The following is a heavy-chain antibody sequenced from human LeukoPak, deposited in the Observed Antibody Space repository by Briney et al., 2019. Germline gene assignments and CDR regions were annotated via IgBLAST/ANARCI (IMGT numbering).Heavy chain of an antibody. J-gene: IGHJ6*02. Sequence: SETLSLTCTVSGGSISSSSYYWGWIRQPPGKGLEWIGSIYYSGSTYYNPSLKSRVTISVDTSKNQFSLKLSSVTAADTAVYYCARDAIAAAGTLYYYYYGMDVWGQGTTVTVSS. D-gene: IGHD6-13*01. V-gene: IGHV4-39*07. CDR2: IYYSGST. CDR3: ARDAIAAAGTLYYYYYGMDV. CDR1: GGSISSSSYY.